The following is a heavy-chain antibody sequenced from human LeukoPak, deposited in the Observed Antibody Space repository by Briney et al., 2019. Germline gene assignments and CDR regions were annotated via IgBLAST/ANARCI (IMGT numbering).Heavy chain of an antibody. D-gene: IGHD2-21*02. CDR3: ARDGGDHIYAFDI. CDR1: GFTFSSYA. J-gene: IGHJ3*02. Sequence: PGGSLRLSCAASGFTFSSYAMHWVRQAPGKGLEYVSAISSNGGSTYYAKSVKGRFTISRDNSKNTLYLQMGSLRAEDMAVYYCARDGGDHIYAFDIWGQGTMVTVSS. CDR2: ISSNGGST. V-gene: IGHV3-64*01.